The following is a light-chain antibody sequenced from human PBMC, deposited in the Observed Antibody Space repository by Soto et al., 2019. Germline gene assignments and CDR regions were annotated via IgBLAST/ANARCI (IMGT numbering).Light chain of an antibody. CDR3: QQYGSSLPFT. Sequence: EIVMTQSPATLSVSPGERATLSCRASQSVSNDLAWYQQKPGQAPRLLISGASTRATGIPARFSGSGSGTEFTLTVSSLQSEDFAVYYCQQYGSSLPFTFGPGTKVDIK. V-gene: IGKV3-15*01. J-gene: IGKJ3*01. CDR2: GAS. CDR1: QSVSND.